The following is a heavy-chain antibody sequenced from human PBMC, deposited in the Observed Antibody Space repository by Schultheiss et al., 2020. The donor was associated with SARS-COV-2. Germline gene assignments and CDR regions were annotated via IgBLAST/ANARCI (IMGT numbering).Heavy chain of an antibody. V-gene: IGHV3-9*01. D-gene: IGHD6-13*01. CDR1: GFTFDDYA. CDR3: AKDEYSSSWSSDYYYYYGMDV. Sequence: GGSLRLSCAASGFTFDDYAMHWVRQAPGKGLEWVSGISWNSGSIGYADSVKGRFTISRDNAKNSLYLQMNSLRAEDTAVYYCAKDEYSSSWSSDYYYYYGMDVCGQGTTVTVSS. J-gene: IGHJ6*02. CDR2: ISWNSGSI.